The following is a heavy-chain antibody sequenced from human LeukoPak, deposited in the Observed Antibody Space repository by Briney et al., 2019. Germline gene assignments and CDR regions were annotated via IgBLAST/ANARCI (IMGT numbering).Heavy chain of an antibody. Sequence: SETLSLTCAVYGGSFSGYYWSWIRQPPGKGLEWIGEINHSGSTNYNPSLKSRVTISEDTSKNQFSLKLSSVTAADTAVYYCASRDAPPGYYYYMDVWGIGTTVTVSS. CDR1: GGSFSGYY. CDR3: ASRDAPPGYYYYMDV. D-gene: IGHD2-2*01. CDR2: INHSGST. V-gene: IGHV4-34*01. J-gene: IGHJ6*03.